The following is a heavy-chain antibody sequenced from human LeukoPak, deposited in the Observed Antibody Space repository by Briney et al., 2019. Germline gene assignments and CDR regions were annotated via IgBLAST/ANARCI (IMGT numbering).Heavy chain of an antibody. D-gene: IGHD3-3*01. Sequence: GGSLRLSCAASGFTFSNYAMSWVRQAPGKGLEWVSAISGSGYITYYAASVKGRFTISRDSSKTTLYLQMNSLRAEDTALYYCAKDVRDFWSGYYSPYMDVWGKGTTVTVSS. CDR2: ISGSGYIT. CDR1: GFTFSNYA. V-gene: IGHV3-23*01. J-gene: IGHJ6*03. CDR3: AKDVRDFWSGYYSPYMDV.